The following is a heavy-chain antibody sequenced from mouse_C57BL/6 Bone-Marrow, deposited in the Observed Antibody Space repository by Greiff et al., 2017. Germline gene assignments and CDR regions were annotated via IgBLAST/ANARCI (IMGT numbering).Heavy chain of an antibody. D-gene: IGHD2-12*01. CDR2: IDPSDSYT. V-gene: IGHV1-69*01. CDR1: GYTFTSYW. CDR3: ARDYYRYFDV. Sequence: QVQLQQSGAELVMPGASVKLSCKASGYTFTSYWMHWVKQRPGQGLEWIGEIDPSDSYTNYNQKFKGKSTLTVDKSSSTAYMQLSSLTSEDSAVYYCARDYYRYFDVWGTGTTVTVSS. J-gene: IGHJ1*03.